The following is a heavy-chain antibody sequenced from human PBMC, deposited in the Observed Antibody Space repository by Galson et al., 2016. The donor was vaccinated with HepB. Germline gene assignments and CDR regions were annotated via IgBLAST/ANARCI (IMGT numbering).Heavy chain of an antibody. CDR2: MYYPGRT. J-gene: IGHJ6*02. D-gene: IGHD6-19*01. V-gene: IGHV4-59*01. CDR1: GASISGYY. CDR3: ARDDSGGWYGFQYGTDV. Sequence: TLSLTCTVSGASISGYYLNWIRQPPGKGLEWIGYMYYPGRTNYNPSLKIRVTISVGTSKNQFSLKLSSVTAADTAAYYCARDDSGGWYGFQYGTDVWGQGTTVTVSS.